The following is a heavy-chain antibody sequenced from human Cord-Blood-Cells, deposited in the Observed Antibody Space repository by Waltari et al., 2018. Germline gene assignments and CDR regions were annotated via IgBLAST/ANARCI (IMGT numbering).Heavy chain of an antibody. V-gene: IGHV3-30*02. Sequence: QVQLVESGGGVVQPGGSVTLSWSASGFPFISYGMLWVRQAPGKGLEWVAFIRYDGSNKYYADSVKGRFTISRDNSKNTLYLQMNSLRAEDTAVYYCAKETIFGVVLDYWGQGTLVTVSS. D-gene: IGHD3-3*01. CDR2: IRYDGSNK. J-gene: IGHJ4*02. CDR3: AKETIFGVVLDY. CDR1: GFPFISYG.